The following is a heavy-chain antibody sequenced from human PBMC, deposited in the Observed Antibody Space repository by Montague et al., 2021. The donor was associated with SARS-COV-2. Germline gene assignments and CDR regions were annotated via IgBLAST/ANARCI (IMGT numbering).Heavy chain of an antibody. Sequence: SETLSLTCTVSGGSITRNYYWGWIRQPPGKGLEWVGNIYYSGTTFINPSLESRVTISVDASKNQFSLNLTSVTAADTAVYYCARRLVRGVAKAFDIWGQGALVIVSS. D-gene: IGHD3-10*01. CDR2: IYYSGTT. V-gene: IGHV4-39*01. J-gene: IGHJ3*02. CDR3: ARRLVRGVAKAFDI. CDR1: GGSITRNYY.